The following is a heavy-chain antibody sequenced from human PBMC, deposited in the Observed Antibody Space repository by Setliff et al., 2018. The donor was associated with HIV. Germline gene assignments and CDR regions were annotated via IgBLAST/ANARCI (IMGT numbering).Heavy chain of an antibody. Sequence: GESLKISCEASGYTFTNYWIGWVRQMPGKGLEWMGIIYPGDSDIIYSPSFQGQVTISADKSITAAYLQWSSLKASDTAIYYCVRHRSAVAGTRIGYCYYMDVWGKGTTVTVSS. J-gene: IGHJ6*03. D-gene: IGHD6-19*01. CDR3: VRHRSAVAGTRIGYCYYMDV. V-gene: IGHV5-51*01. CDR2: IYPGDSDI. CDR1: GYTFTNYW.